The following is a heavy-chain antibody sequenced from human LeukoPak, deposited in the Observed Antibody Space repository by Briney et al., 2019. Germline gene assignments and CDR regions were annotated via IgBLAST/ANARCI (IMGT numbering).Heavy chain of an antibody. Sequence: GEALKISCKGSGYRFTDYWIGWVRQMPGKGLDWMGIIYPRDSDTRYSPSFQGQVTISADKSISTAYLQWSSLQASDTAMYYCARGGSSWVGLDYWGQGTLVTVSS. V-gene: IGHV5-51*01. CDR1: GYRFTDYW. CDR3: ARGGSSWVGLDY. J-gene: IGHJ4*02. CDR2: IYPRDSDT. D-gene: IGHD6-13*01.